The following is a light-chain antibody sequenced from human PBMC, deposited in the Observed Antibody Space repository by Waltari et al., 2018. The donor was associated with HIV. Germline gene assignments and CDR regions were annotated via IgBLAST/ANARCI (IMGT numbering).Light chain of an antibody. CDR2: GTS. CDR1: ESVNSN. CDR3: LHYNNWPPRLT. V-gene: IGKV3-15*01. Sequence: EIVMTQSPATLSVSPGTRATLPCRASESVNSNLAWYQHKPGQAPRLLIYGTSTRAAGLPARFSVSGSGTEFTLTITSLQSEDFAVYYCLHYNNWPPRLTFGGGTKVEIK. J-gene: IGKJ4*01.